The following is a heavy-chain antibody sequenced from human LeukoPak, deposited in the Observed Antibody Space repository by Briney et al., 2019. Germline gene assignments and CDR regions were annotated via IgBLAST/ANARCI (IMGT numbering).Heavy chain of an antibody. Sequence: PGGSLRLSCTASGFTFSSYSMNWVRQAPGKGLQWVSSISSSSYIYYADSVKGRFTISRDNAKNSLYLQMNSLRAEDTAVYYCASTGSSGYYYHWGQGTLVTVSS. CDR3: ASTGSSGYYYH. V-gene: IGHV3-21*03. CDR1: GFTFSSYS. CDR2: ISSSSYI. J-gene: IGHJ5*02. D-gene: IGHD3-22*01.